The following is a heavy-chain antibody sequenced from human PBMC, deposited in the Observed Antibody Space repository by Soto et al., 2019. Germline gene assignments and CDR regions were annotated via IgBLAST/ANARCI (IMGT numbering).Heavy chain of an antibody. CDR2: IYYSGST. CDR3: ARANSYCDFWSGYSDYNWFDP. Sequence: SETLSLTCTVSGGSISSYYWSWIRQPPGKGLEWIGYIYYSGSTNYNPSLKSRVTISVDTSKNQFSLKLSSVTAADTAVYYCARANSYCDFWSGYSDYNWFDPWGQGTLVTVSS. CDR1: GGSISSYY. D-gene: IGHD3-3*01. V-gene: IGHV4-59*01. J-gene: IGHJ5*02.